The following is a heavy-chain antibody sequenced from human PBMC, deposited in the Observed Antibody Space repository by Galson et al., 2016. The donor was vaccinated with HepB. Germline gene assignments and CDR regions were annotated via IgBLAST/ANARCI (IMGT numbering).Heavy chain of an antibody. CDR3: ARGLFRGYDDY. CDR1: GYTFISYY. Sequence: SVKVSCKASGYTFISYYIHWVRQAPGQGLEWMGIINPSGGSTSYAQKFQGRVTMTRDTSTSTVYMELSSLRSEDTAVYYCARGLFRGYDDYWGQGTLVTVSS. CDR2: INPSGGST. V-gene: IGHV1-46*01. J-gene: IGHJ4*02. D-gene: IGHD5-12*01.